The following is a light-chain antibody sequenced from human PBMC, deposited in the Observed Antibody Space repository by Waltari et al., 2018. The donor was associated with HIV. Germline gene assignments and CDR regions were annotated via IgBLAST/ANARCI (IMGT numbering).Light chain of an antibody. V-gene: IGLV2-23*02. J-gene: IGLJ1*01. CDR1: SSDVGSYNL. CDR3: CSYAGSSTPFV. CDR2: EVS. Sequence: QSALTQPASVSVSPGQSITISCTGTSSDVGSYNLVSWYQQYPGKVPKLMIYEVSKRPSGVSNRFSGSKSGNTASLTISGLQAEDEADYYCCSYAGSSTPFVFGTATKVTVL.